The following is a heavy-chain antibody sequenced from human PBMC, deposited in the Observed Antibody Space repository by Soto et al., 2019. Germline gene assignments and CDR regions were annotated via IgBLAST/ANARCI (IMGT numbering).Heavy chain of an antibody. CDR3: ERDTYGDYGQVLDY. CDR1: GFTFSRHW. CDR2: IKEDGSQK. V-gene: IGHV3-7*01. J-gene: IGHJ4*02. D-gene: IGHD4-17*01. Sequence: GGSLRLSCAASGFTFSRHWMTWVRQAPGKGLEWVANIKEDGSQKYYVDSVKGRFTISRDNAKNSVYLQMNSLRAEDTAVYYCERDTYGDYGQVLDYWGQGTLVTVSS.